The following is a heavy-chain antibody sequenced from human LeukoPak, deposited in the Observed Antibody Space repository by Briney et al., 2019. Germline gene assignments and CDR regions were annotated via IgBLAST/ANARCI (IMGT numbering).Heavy chain of an antibody. CDR2: IIPIFGTA. Sequence: SVKVSCKAAGYTFTGYYVFWVRQAPGQGLEWMGGIIPIFGTANYAQKFQGRVTITADESTSTAYMELSILRSEDTAVYYCARENNTGEDWFDPWGQGTLVTVSS. J-gene: IGHJ5*02. CDR3: ARENNTGEDWFDP. CDR1: GYTFTGYY. D-gene: IGHD1/OR15-1a*01. V-gene: IGHV1-69*13.